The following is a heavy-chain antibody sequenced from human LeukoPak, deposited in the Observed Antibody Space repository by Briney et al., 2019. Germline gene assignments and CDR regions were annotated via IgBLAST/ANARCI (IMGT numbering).Heavy chain of an antibody. D-gene: IGHD3-3*01. CDR1: GFTFSSYS. J-gene: IGHJ6*03. CDR2: ISSSSSYI. Sequence: TSGGSLRLSCAASGFTFSSYSMNWVRQAPGKGLEWVSSISSSSSYIYYADSVKGRFTISRDNAKNSLYLQMNSLRAEDTAVYYCARSASDFWSGYYPYPYYYYYMDVWGKGTTVTVSS. CDR3: ARSASDFWSGYYPYPYYYYYMDV. V-gene: IGHV3-21*01.